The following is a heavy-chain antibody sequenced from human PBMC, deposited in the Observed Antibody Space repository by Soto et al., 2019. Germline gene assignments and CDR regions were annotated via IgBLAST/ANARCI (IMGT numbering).Heavy chain of an antibody. CDR1: GGSISSGGYY. V-gene: IGHV4-31*03. CDR3: ATSGTIAAAGSRYGMDV. Sequence: QVQLQESGPGLVKPSQTLSLTCTVSGGSISSGGYYWSWIRQHPGKGLEWIGYIYYSGSTYYNPSLKRRVTISVDTSKTQFSLKLSSVTAADTAVYYCATSGTIAAAGSRYGMDVWGQGTTVTVSS. J-gene: IGHJ6*02. CDR2: IYYSGST. D-gene: IGHD6-13*01.